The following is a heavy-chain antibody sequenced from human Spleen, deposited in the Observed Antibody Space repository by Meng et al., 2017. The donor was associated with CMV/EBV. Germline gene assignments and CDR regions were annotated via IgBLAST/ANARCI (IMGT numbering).Heavy chain of an antibody. Sequence: VSCKASGETFTEYYMHWVRQAPGQGLEWMGRINPNSGTTTYAQKFQGRVTMTRDTSINTVHMELSRLRSDDTAVYYCARDSSTWLYYWGQGTLVTVSS. J-gene: IGHJ4*02. D-gene: IGHD6-13*01. V-gene: IGHV1-2*06. CDR2: INPNSGTT. CDR3: ARDSSTWLYY. CDR1: GETFTEYY.